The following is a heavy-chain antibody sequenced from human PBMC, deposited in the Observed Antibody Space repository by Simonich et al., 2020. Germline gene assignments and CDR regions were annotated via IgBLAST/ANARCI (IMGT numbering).Heavy chain of an antibody. CDR3: AKDLGERITMIVVVIDAVDI. V-gene: IGHV3-23*01. CDR2: ISGSGGST. D-gene: IGHD3-22*01. J-gene: IGHJ3*02. Sequence: GGGLVQPGGSLRLSCAASGFTFSSYAMSWVRQAPGKGLEWVSAISGSGGSTYYADSVKGRFTISRDNSKNTLYLQMNSLRAEDTAVYYCAKDLGERITMIVVVIDAVDIWGQGTMVTVSS. CDR1: GFTFSSYA.